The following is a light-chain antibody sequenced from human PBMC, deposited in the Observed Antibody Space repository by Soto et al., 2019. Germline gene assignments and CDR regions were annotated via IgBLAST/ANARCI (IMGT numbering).Light chain of an antibody. Sequence: EIVLTQSPATLSLSPVERATLCCRGSQRVSSYLAWYQQKPGQATRLLIYDASNRATGIPARFSGSASGTDFTLTISSLEPEDFAVYYCQQRSNWPPYTFGQGTKLEIK. J-gene: IGKJ2*01. V-gene: IGKV3-11*01. CDR3: QQRSNWPPYT. CDR2: DAS. CDR1: QRVSSY.